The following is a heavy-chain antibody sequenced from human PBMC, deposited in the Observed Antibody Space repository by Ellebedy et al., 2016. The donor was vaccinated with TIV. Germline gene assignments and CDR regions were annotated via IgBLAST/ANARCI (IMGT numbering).Heavy chain of an antibody. CDR1: GFTFSSYS. V-gene: IGHV3-21*01. D-gene: IGHD4-23*01. CDR2: ISSHSANI. Sequence: GGSLRLSCAASGFTFSSYSMNWVRQAPGKGLEWVSSISSHSANIYYADSLNNRFIISRENAKNSLYLQMNNLRAEDSAVYYCATYGAKSDFDCWGQGTLVTVSS. CDR3: ATYGAKSDFDC. J-gene: IGHJ4*02.